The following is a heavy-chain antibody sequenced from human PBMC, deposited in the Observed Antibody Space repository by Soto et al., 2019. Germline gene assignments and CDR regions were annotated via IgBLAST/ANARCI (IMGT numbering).Heavy chain of an antibody. CDR1: GYTFTRYG. D-gene: IGHD6-6*01. CDR3: ARTPREVAAPFGFDP. V-gene: IGHV1-18*01. J-gene: IGHJ5*02. Sequence: ASVKVSCKASGYTFTRYGISWVRQAPGQGLEWMGWISAYNGNTNYAQKLQGRVTMTTDTSTSTAYMELRSLRSDDTAVYYCARTPREVAAPFGFDPWGQGTLVTVSS. CDR2: ISAYNGNT.